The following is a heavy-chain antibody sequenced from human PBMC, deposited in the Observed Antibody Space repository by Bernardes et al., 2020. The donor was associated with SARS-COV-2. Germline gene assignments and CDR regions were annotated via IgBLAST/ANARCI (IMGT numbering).Heavy chain of an antibody. CDR3: ARAGMEYYYDSSFDY. CDR1: GVSISNYF. D-gene: IGHD3-22*01. Sequence: SETLSLTCTVSGVSISNYFWSWIRQPPGKGLEWIGYISYTGSNAYNPSLKSRVTISRDTSKNHFSLKLNSVTAADTAVYYCARAGMEYYYDSSFDYSGQGTLVTVSS. CDR2: ISYTGSN. J-gene: IGHJ4*02. V-gene: IGHV4-59*01.